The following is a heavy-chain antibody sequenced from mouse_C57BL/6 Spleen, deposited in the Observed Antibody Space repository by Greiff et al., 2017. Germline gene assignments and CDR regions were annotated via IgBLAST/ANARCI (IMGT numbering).Heavy chain of an antibody. J-gene: IGHJ4*01. CDR3: ARGTIYYDYDRAMDY. Sequence: VQLQASGAELVKPGASVKMSCKASGYTFTTYPIEWMKQNHGKSLEWIGNFHPYNDDTKYNEKFKGKATLTVEKSSSTVYLELSRLTSDDSAVYYCARGTIYYDYDRAMDYWGQGTSVTVSS. CDR2: FHPYNDDT. D-gene: IGHD2-4*01. CDR1: GYTFTTYP. V-gene: IGHV1-47*01.